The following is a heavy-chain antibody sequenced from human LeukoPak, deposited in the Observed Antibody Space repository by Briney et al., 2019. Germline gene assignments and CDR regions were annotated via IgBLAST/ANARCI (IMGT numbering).Heavy chain of an antibody. J-gene: IGHJ4*02. CDR1: GGSISSSSYY. CDR3: ASGYYYDSSGHYDY. V-gene: IGHV4-39*01. Sequence: SETLSLTCTVSGGSISSSSYYWGWIRQPPGKGLEWIGSIYYSGSTYYNPSLKSRVTISVDTSKNQFSLQLSSVTAADTAVYYCASGYYYDSSGHYDYWGQGTLVTVSS. CDR2: IYYSGST. D-gene: IGHD3-22*01.